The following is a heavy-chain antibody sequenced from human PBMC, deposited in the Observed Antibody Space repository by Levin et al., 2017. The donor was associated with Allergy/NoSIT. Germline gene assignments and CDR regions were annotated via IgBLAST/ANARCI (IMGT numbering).Heavy chain of an antibody. CDR3: AKRGYCSGNTCQSHDAIDV. D-gene: IGHD2-15*01. CDR2: IVFDGNDQ. J-gene: IGHJ3*01. Sequence: LSLTCAASGFQFSLYGMHWVRQAPGKGLEWVALIVFDGNDQYYADSVKGQFTISRDNSKNTLYLQMSSLRENDTAIYYCAKRGYCSGNTCQSHDAIDVWGQGTLVIVSS. CDR1: GFQFSLYG. V-gene: IGHV3-30*18.